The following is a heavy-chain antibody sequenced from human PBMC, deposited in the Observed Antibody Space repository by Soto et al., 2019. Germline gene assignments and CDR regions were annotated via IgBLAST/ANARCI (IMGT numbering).Heavy chain of an antibody. CDR2: ISGSGGRT. V-gene: IGHV3-23*01. J-gene: IGHJ3*02. CDR1: GFPFSSYA. D-gene: IGHD3-16*01. CDR3: AKGGYYSLFDI. Sequence: PGGSLRLSWAASGFPFSSYAMSWVRQTPGKGLEWVSGISGSGGRTYYADSVKGRFTISRDNSNNTLSLQMHILRVEDTAVYFCAKGGYYSLFDIWGQGTMVTVS.